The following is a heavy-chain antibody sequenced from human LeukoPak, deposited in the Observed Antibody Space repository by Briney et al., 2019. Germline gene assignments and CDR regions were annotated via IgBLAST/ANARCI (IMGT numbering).Heavy chain of an antibody. D-gene: IGHD3-10*01. V-gene: IGHV3-74*01. CDR2: ISNDGRST. CDR3: TRGREGNYGLFDS. J-gene: IGHJ4*02. CDR1: GFSFNSYW. Sequence: PGGSLRLSCAASGFSFNSYWMHWVRQAQGSGLVWVSRISNDGRSTSFADSVKGRFTISRDNAKNTLYLQMNSLSAEDTAVYYCTRGREGNYGLFDSWGQGTLVTVSS.